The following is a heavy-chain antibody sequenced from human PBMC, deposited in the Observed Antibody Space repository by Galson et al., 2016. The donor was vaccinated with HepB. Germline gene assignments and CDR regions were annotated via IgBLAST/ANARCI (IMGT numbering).Heavy chain of an antibody. J-gene: IGHJ4*01. CDR3: ARDRVTLLEWLSFFDF. CDR2: VSYDGTRQ. Sequence: SLRLSCAAPRFSFSSYTVHWVRQAPGKGLEWVASVSYDGTRQYYAESVRGRFTVSRDNSKNTMYLDVNSLRFEDTAMYYCARDRVTLLEWLSFFDFWGHGTLVTVSS. V-gene: IGHV3-30*04. D-gene: IGHD3-3*01. CDR1: RFSFSSYT.